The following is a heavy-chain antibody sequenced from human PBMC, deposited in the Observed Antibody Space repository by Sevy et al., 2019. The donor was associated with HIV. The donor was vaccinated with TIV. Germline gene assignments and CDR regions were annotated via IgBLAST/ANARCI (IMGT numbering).Heavy chain of an antibody. CDR2: FYYTGST. V-gene: IGHV4-59*01. D-gene: IGHD3-3*01. CDR3: ARAPRSGPHAFDI. J-gene: IGHJ3*02. CDR1: GVSISRYY. Sequence: SETLSLTCTVSGVSISRYYWSWIRQPPGKGLEWIGSFYYTGSTNYNPSLKSRVTISVDTSKNQFSLKLSSVTAADTAVYYCARAPRSGPHAFDIWGQGTMVTVSS.